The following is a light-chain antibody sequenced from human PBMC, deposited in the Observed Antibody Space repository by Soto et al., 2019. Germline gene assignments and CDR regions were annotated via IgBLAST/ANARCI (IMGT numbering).Light chain of an antibody. CDR3: QQSYSIPYT. V-gene: IGKV1-39*01. CDR2: AAS. J-gene: IGKJ2*01. CDR1: QSVSSF. Sequence: DIQITPSQSSLSASVGDRVTITCRASQSVSSFLNWYHQKPGKAPKLLIYAASSLQSGVPSRFSGSGSGADFTLTISSLQPEDFATYYCQQSYSIPYTFGQGTKVDIK.